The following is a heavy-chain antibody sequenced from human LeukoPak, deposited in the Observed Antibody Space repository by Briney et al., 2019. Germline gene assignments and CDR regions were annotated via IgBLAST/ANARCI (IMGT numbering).Heavy chain of an antibody. D-gene: IGHD3-3*01. J-gene: IGHJ3*02. V-gene: IGHV3-21*01. CDR1: AFTFSSYS. CDR2: ISSSSSYI. Sequence: GGSLRLSCAASAFTFSSYSMNWVRQAPGKGLEWVSSISSSSSYIYYADSVKGRFTIARDNAKNSLYLQMNSLRAEDTAVYYCARVLPQVLRFLEWSNDAFDIWGQGTMVTVSS. CDR3: ARVLPQVLRFLEWSNDAFDI.